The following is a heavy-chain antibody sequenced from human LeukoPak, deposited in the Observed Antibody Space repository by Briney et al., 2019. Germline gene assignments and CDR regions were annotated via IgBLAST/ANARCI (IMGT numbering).Heavy chain of an antibody. CDR3: ARDGANGSGTKGNDY. D-gene: IGHD3-10*01. J-gene: IGHJ4*02. CDR1: GGSFSGYY. V-gene: IGHV4-34*01. Sequence: SETLSLTCAVYGGSFSGYYWSWIRQPPGKGLEWIGEINHSGSTNYNPSLKNRVTISVDTSKNQFSLKLSSVTAADTAVYYCARDGANGSGTKGNDYWGQGTLVTVSS. CDR2: INHSGST.